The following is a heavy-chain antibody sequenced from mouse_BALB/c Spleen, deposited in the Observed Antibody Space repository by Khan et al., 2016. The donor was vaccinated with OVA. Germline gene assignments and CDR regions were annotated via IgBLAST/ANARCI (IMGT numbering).Heavy chain of an antibody. CDR2: IWGDGST. J-gene: IGHJ4*01. CDR1: GFSLTGYG. V-gene: IGHV2-6-7*01. Sequence: QVQLKESGPGLVAPSQSLSITCTVSGFSLTGYGVNWVRQPPGKGLEWLGMIWGDGSTDYNSALKSRLNLTKDNSKSQVFLKMNSLQTDDTARYYCARAYYGNYREAMDYLGQGTSVTVSS. D-gene: IGHD2-10*01. CDR3: ARAYYGNYREAMDY.